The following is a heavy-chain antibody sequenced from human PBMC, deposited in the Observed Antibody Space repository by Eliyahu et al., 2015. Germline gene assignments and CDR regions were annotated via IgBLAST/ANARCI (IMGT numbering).Heavy chain of an antibody. Sequence: QLVESGGGSVQPGGSLRLSCAXXPLTLXNYAMTWVRQAPGKGLEWVSAISASGATTYYADSVKGRFTISRDNSKNTLYLQMHTLRVEDTAVYYCARDQGPGAWELFDYWGQGTLVTVSS. CDR3: ARDQGPGAWELFDY. J-gene: IGHJ4*02. CDR2: ISASGATT. D-gene: IGHD1-7*01. V-gene: IGHV3-23*04. CDR1: PLTLXNYA.